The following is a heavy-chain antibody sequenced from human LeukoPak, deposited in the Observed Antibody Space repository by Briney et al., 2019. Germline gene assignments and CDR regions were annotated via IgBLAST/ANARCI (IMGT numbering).Heavy chain of an antibody. D-gene: IGHD6-19*01. V-gene: IGHV3-49*04. CDR1: GFTFSSYA. CDR2: IRSKAYGGTT. CDR3: TRDGSGWYVMGYYFDY. J-gene: IGHJ4*02. Sequence: GGSLRLSCAASGFTFSSYAMSWVRQAPGKGLEWVGFIRSKAYGGTTEYAASVKGRFTISRDDSKSIAYLQMNSLKTEDTAVYYCTRDGSGWYVMGYYFDYWGQGTLVTVSS.